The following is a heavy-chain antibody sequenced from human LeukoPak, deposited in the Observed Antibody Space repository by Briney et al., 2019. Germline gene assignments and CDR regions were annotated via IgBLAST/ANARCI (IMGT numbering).Heavy chain of an antibody. V-gene: IGHV1-2*02. CDR3: ASEFDGDYALDY. CDR1: GYTFTGYY. D-gene: IGHD4-17*01. CDR2: INPNSGGT. Sequence: ASVKVSCKAPGYTFTGYYMRWVRQAPGQGLEWMGWINPNSGGTNYAQKFQGRVTMTRDTSISTAYRELSRLRSDDTAVYYCASEFDGDYALDYWGQGTLVTVSS. J-gene: IGHJ4*02.